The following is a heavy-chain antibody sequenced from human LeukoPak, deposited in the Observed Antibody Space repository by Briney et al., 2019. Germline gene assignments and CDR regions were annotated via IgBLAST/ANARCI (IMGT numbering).Heavy chain of an antibody. CDR1: GFTFSSYS. CDR3: ARDLSSVYATNWFDP. J-gene: IGHJ5*02. D-gene: IGHD2-8*01. CDR2: ISSSSSYI. V-gene: IGHV3-21*01. Sequence: GGSLRLSCAASGFTFSSYSMNWVRQAPGKGLEWVSSISSSSSYIYYADSVKGRFTISRDNAKNSLYLQMNSLRAEDTAVYYCARDLSSVYATNWFDPWGQGTLVTVPS.